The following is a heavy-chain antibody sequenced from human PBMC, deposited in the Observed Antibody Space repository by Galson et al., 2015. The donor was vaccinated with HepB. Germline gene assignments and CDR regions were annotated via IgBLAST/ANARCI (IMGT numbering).Heavy chain of an antibody. D-gene: IGHD5-24*01. CDR1: GGTFSSYA. CDR2: IIPIFGTA. Sequence: SVKVSCKASGGTFSSYAISWVRQAPGQGLEWMGGIIPIFGTANYAQKFQGRVTITADESTSTAYMELSSLRSEDTAVYYCARDEGSEMATIRSAQYFQHWGQGTLVTVSS. CDR3: ARDEGSEMATIRSAQYFQH. V-gene: IGHV1-69*13. J-gene: IGHJ1*01.